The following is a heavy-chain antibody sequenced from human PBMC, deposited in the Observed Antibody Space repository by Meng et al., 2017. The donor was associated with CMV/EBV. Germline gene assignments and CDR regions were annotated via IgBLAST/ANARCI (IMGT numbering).Heavy chain of an antibody. CDR1: GGSISSGDYY. CDR3: ARDNRRGGVDY. CDR2: IYYSGST. Sequence: QGVLQESAPGLVKPSQTLSLTCTVSGGSISSGDYYWSWIRQPPGKGLEWIGYIYYSGSTYYNPSLKSRVTISVDTSKNQFSLKLSSVTAADTAVYYCARDNRRGGVDYWGQGTLVTVSS. D-gene: IGHD3-3*01. V-gene: IGHV4-30-4*08. J-gene: IGHJ4*02.